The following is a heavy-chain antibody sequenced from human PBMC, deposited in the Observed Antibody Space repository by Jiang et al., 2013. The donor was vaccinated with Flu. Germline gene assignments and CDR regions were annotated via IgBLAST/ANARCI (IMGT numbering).Heavy chain of an antibody. Sequence: LLKPSETLSLTCTVSGGSISSSSYYWGWIRQPPGKGLEWIGSFYYSGSTYYNPSLKSRVTISIDTSKNQFSLKLSSVTAADTAVYYCARPPPSSGSRAYWYFDLWGRGTLVTVSS. CDR2: FYYSGST. CDR3: ARPPPSSGSRAYWYFDL. CDR1: GGSISSSSYY. J-gene: IGHJ2*01. D-gene: IGHD6-19*01. V-gene: IGHV4-39*01.